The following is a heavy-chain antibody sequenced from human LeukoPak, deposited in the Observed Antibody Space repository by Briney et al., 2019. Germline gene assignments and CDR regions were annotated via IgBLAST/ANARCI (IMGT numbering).Heavy chain of an antibody. Sequence: GGSLRLSCAASGFTFSSYAMHWVRQAPGKGLEWVAVISYDGSNKYYADSVKARFTISRDNSKNTLYLQMNSLSADDTAVYYCARDKLRGSAGNYYYMDVWGKGTTVTVSS. J-gene: IGHJ6*03. CDR3: ARDKLRGSAGNYYYMDV. CDR1: GFTFSSYA. D-gene: IGHD1-26*01. V-gene: IGHV3-30*04. CDR2: ISYDGSNK.